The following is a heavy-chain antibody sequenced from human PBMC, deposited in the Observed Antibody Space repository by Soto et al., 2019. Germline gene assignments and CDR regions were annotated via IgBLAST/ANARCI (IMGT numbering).Heavy chain of an antibody. CDR1: GFTFSSYA. CDR2: ISSNGGST. CDR3: VKDLAIAVAGTDYFDY. V-gene: IGHV3-64D*08. D-gene: IGHD6-19*01. Sequence: GGSLRLSCSASGFTFSSYAMHWVRQAPGKGLEYVSAISSNGGSTYYADSVKGRFTISRDNSKNTLYLQMSSLRAEDTAVYYCVKDLAIAVAGTDYFDYWGQGTLVTVSS. J-gene: IGHJ4*02.